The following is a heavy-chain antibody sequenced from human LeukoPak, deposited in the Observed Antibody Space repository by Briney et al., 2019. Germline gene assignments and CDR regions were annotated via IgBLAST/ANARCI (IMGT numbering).Heavy chain of an antibody. CDR2: ISSSSSYI. CDR3: ARDVGYGSFPFDY. CDR1: GFTFRNTW. Sequence: PGGSLRLSCAASGFTFRNTWMTWVRQAPGKGLEWVSSISSSSSYIYYADSVKGRFTISRDNAKNSLYLQMNSLRAEDTAVYYCARDVGYGSFPFDYWGQGTLVTVSS. J-gene: IGHJ4*02. D-gene: IGHD2-8*01. V-gene: IGHV3-21*01.